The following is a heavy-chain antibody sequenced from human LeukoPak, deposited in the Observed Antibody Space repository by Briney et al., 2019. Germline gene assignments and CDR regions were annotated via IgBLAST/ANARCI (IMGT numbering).Heavy chain of an antibody. Sequence: SETLSLTCTVSGGSISSYYWSWIRQPPGKGLEWIGYIYYSGSTNYNPSLKSRVTISVDTSRNQFSLKLSSVTAADTAVYYCARASQPYYFDYWGQGTLVTVSS. V-gene: IGHV4-59*01. D-gene: IGHD1-14*01. CDR1: GGSISSYY. CDR3: ARASQPYYFDY. J-gene: IGHJ4*02. CDR2: IYYSGST.